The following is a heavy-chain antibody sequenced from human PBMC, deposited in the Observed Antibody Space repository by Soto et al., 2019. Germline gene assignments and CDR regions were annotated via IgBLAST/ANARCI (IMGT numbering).Heavy chain of an antibody. D-gene: IGHD2-2*01. Sequence: SSYYWGWIRQAPGKGLEWVAVIWYDGSNKYYADSVKGRFTISRDNSKNTLYLQVNSLRAEDTAVYYCARDIGVVPAAYRLPGYWVQGTLVTVSS. CDR3: ARDIGVVPAAYRLPGY. J-gene: IGHJ4*02. V-gene: IGHV3-33*01. CDR1: SSYY. CDR2: IWYDGSNK.